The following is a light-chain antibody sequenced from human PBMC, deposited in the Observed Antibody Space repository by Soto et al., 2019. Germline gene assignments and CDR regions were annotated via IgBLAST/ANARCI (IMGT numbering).Light chain of an antibody. V-gene: IGKV3D-15*01. CDR3: QHYNDWPPAFT. J-gene: IGKJ3*01. CDR1: QSLNRN. CDR2: GAS. Sequence: EILMTQSPATLSVSPGERATLSCRASQSLNRNLAWYQQKPVQAPRLIIYGASTRASGIPARYSGSGSGTEFTPTISSLQSEDFALYYCQHYNDWPPAFTFGPGTKVYL.